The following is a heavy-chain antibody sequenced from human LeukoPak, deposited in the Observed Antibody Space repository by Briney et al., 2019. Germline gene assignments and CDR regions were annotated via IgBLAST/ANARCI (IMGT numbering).Heavy chain of an antibody. CDR2: TYYRSKWYN. V-gene: IGHV6-1*01. D-gene: IGHD2-2*01. CDR3: ARAPDLHTRGFDS. CDR1: GDSVSSNGAS. J-gene: IGHJ4*02. Sequence: PSQTLSHTCDISGDSVSSNGASWTWIRQSPSRGLEWLGRTYYRSKWYNEYAVSVQSRITINADTSKNQFSLQLNSVTPDDTAVYYCARAPDLHTRGFDSWGQGTLVTVSS.